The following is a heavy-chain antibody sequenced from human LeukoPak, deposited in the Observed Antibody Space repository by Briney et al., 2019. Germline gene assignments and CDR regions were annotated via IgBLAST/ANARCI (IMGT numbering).Heavy chain of an antibody. CDR1: GFTFSSYG. J-gene: IGHJ4*02. D-gene: IGHD2-2*01. CDR3: ARSDIVVVPAACFDY. V-gene: IGHV3-33*08. CDR2: IWYDGSNK. Sequence: GGSLRLSCAASGFTFSSYGMHWVRQAPGKGLEWVAVIWYDGSNKYYADSVKGRFTISRDNSKNTLYPQMNSLRAEDTAVYYCARSDIVVVPAACFDYWGQGTLVTVSS.